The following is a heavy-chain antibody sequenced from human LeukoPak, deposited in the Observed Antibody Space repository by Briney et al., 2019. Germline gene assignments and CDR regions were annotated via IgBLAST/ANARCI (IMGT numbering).Heavy chain of an antibody. CDR2: IYYGGST. CDR3: ARITYSSGWCDY. D-gene: IGHD6-19*01. Sequence: SSETLSLTCTVSGGSISSSSYSWGWIRQPPGKGLEWIGSIYYGGSTYYNPSLKSRVTISVDTSKNHFSLRLSSVTAADTAVYYCARITYSSGWCDYWGQGTLVTVSS. J-gene: IGHJ4*02. CDR1: GGSISSSSYS. V-gene: IGHV4-39*02.